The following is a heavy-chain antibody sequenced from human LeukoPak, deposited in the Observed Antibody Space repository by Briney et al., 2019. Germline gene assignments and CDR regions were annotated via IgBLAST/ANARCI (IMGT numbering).Heavy chain of an antibody. D-gene: IGHD6-6*01. V-gene: IGHV4-39*01. Sequence: SETLSLTCTVSGGSINSSSYYWGWIRQPPGKGLEWIGSVYYSGSTHYNPSLKSQVSISVDTSKNHFSLRLSSVTAADTAVYYCARQSIAARGYYYYMDVWGKGTTVTVSS. J-gene: IGHJ6*03. CDR3: ARQSIAARGYYYYMDV. CDR1: GGSINSSSYY. CDR2: VYYSGST.